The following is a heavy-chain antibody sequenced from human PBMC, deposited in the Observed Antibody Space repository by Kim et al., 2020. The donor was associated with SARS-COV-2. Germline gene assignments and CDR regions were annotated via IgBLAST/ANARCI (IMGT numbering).Heavy chain of an antibody. CDR2: IRSKAYGGTT. D-gene: IGHD2-15*01. V-gene: IGHV3-49*03. CDR1: GFTFGDYA. J-gene: IGHJ2*01. Sequence: GGSLRLSCTASGFTFGDYAMSWFRQAPGKGLEWVGFIRSKAYGGTTEYAASVKGRFTISRDDSKSIAYLQMNSLKTEDTAVYYCTRERRVVVVVAARHTDNWYFDLWGRGTLVTVSS. CDR3: TRERRVVVVVAARHTDNWYFDL.